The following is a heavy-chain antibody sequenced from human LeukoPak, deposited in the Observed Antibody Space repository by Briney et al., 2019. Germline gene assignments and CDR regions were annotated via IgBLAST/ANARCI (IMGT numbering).Heavy chain of an antibody. Sequence: PSETLSLTCTVPGGSIRSYYWSWIRQPAGKGLEWIGRIYTSGITNYNPSLKSRVTMSVDTSKNQFSLKLSSVNAADTAVYYCAREAGYYDSSGYYKPLGVDYWGQGTLVTVSS. D-gene: IGHD3-22*01. J-gene: IGHJ4*02. CDR1: GGSIRSYY. V-gene: IGHV4-4*07. CDR2: IYTSGIT. CDR3: AREAGYYDSSGYYKPLGVDY.